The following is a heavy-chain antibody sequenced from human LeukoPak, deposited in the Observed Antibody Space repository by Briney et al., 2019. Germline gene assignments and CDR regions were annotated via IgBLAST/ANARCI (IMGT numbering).Heavy chain of an antibody. CDR3: ARDRYCSGGSCYGDAFDL. Sequence: GGSLRLSFRASGFPDRSNFMSWFRQSPRKGLEWVSIMYSGGSTDYADSVKGRFIISRDHSKNTLYLQMNSLRAEDTAVYYCARDRYCSGGSCYGDAFDLWGQGTMVTVSS. J-gene: IGHJ3*01. CDR2: MYSGGST. V-gene: IGHV3-53*01. D-gene: IGHD2-15*01. CDR1: GFPDRSNF.